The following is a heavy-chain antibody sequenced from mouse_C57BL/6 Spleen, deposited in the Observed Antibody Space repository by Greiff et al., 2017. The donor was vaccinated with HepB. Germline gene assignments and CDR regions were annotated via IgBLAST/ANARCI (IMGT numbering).Heavy chain of an antibody. J-gene: IGHJ2*01. D-gene: IGHD1-1*01. CDR1: GYAFSSSW. CDR2: IYPGDGDT. CDR3: ARWDYYYGRAHFDY. Sequence: VQLQQSGPELVKPGASVKISCKASGYAFSSSWMNWVKQRPGKGLEWIGRIYPGDGDTNYNGKFKGKATLTADKSSSTAYMQLSSLTSEDSAVYFCARWDYYYGRAHFDYWGQGTTLTVSS. V-gene: IGHV1-82*01.